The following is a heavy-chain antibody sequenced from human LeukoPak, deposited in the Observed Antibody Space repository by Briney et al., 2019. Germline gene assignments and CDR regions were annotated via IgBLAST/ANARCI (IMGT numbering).Heavy chain of an antibody. CDR3: VKDRYDSSGYFPYYFDY. Sequence: QSGGSLRLSCSASGFTFSSYAMHWVRQAPGKGLEYVSAISSNGSSTYYADSVKGRFTISRDNSKNTLYLQMSSLRAEDTAVYYCVKDRYDSSGYFPYYFDYWGQGTLVTISS. CDR2: ISSNGSST. V-gene: IGHV3-64D*09. J-gene: IGHJ4*02. D-gene: IGHD3-22*01. CDR1: GFTFSSYA.